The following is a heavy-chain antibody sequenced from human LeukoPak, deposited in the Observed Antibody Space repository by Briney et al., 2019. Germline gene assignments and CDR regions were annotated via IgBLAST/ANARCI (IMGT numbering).Heavy chain of an antibody. J-gene: IGHJ6*03. Sequence: ASVKVSCKASGYTFTMYYIHWVRQAPGQGFEWMGMINPGDGATTYAQRFRGRVTVTRDMSTTTVYMDLRSLRSEDTAVYFCAREQRGGLGGSVGGLFDYMDVWGRGTTVTVSS. CDR2: INPGDGAT. D-gene: IGHD1-26*01. V-gene: IGHV1-46*01. CDR1: GYTFTMYY. CDR3: AREQRGGLGGSVGGLFDYMDV.